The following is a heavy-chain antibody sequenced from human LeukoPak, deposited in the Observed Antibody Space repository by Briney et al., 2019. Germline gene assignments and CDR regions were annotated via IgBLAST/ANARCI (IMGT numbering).Heavy chain of an antibody. V-gene: IGHV1-69*13. D-gene: IGHD2-2*01. CDR1: GGTFSSYA. J-gene: IGHJ6*03. CDR3: ASSVVVVPAAMHYYYYMDV. CDR2: IIPIFGTA. Sequence: GASVKVSCKASGGTFSSYAISWVRQAPGQGLEWMGGIIPIFGTANYAQKFQGRVTITADESTSTAYMELSSLRSEDTAVYYCASSVVVVPAAMHYYYYMDVWGKGTTVTVSS.